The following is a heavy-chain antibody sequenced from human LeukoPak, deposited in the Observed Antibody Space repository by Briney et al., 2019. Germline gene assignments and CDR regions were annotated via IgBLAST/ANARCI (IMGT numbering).Heavy chain of an antibody. V-gene: IGHV3-30*04. J-gene: IGHJ4*02. Sequence: GGSLRLSCAASGFTFSSYAMHWVRQAPGKGLEWVAVISYDGSNKYYADSVKGRFTISRDNSKNTLYLQMNSLRAEDTAVYYCARDPRTAYYDSWAYFDYWGQGTLVTVSS. CDR1: GFTFSSYA. D-gene: IGHD3-22*01. CDR3: ARDPRTAYYDSWAYFDY. CDR2: ISYDGSNK.